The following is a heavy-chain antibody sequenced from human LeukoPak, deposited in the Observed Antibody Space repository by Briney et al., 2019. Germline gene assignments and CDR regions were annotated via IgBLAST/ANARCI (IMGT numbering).Heavy chain of an antibody. Sequence: PGGSLRLSCAASGFTFSSYWMSWVRQAPGKGLEWVANIKQDGSEKYYVDSVKGRFTISRDSAKKSLYLQMNSLRAEDTAVYYCARDPAPEYCSGGSCYYYYYGMDVWGQGTTVTVSS. CDR3: ARDPAPEYCSGGSCYYYYYGMDV. D-gene: IGHD2-15*01. CDR1: GFTFSSYW. V-gene: IGHV3-7*03. CDR2: IKQDGSEK. J-gene: IGHJ6*02.